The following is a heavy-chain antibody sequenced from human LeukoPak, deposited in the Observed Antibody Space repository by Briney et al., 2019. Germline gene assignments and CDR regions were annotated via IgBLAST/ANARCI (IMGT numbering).Heavy chain of an antibody. CDR1: GFTFISYS. Sequence: GGSLRLSCAASGFTFISYSMNWVRQAPGKGLEGVSYISSSSSTIYYADSVKGRFTISRDNAKNSLYLQMNSLRAEDTAVYYCARDAAECSGGSCSDYWGQGTLVTVSS. V-gene: IGHV3-48*01. CDR2: ISSSSSTI. J-gene: IGHJ4*02. D-gene: IGHD2-15*01. CDR3: ARDAAECSGGSCSDY.